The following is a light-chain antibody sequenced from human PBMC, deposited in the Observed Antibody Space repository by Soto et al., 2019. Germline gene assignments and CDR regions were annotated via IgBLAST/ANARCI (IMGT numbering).Light chain of an antibody. CDR1: QSVSSS. Sequence: EIVMTQSPATLSVSPGERATLSCRASQSVSSSLAWYQQKPGQAPRLLIYGASTRATGVPARFSGSGSGTEFTLTISSLQSEDFAVYYCQQHNNWPPWTFGQGTKVEIK. J-gene: IGKJ1*01. V-gene: IGKV3-15*01. CDR2: GAS. CDR3: QQHNNWPPWT.